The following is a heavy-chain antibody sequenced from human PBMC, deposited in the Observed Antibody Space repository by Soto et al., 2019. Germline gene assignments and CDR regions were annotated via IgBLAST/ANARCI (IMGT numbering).Heavy chain of an antibody. CDR3: SSYSSGWYMDWFDP. Sequence: RLSCTASGFNFSGSAMSWFRQAPGKGLEWVGFIRSKANGGTTEYAASVKGRFTISRDGSKSTAYLQMNSLKTEDTAVYYCSSYSSGWYMDWFDPWGLGTLVTVSS. CDR1: GFNFSGSA. J-gene: IGHJ5*02. V-gene: IGHV3-49*01. CDR2: IRSKANGGTT. D-gene: IGHD6-19*01.